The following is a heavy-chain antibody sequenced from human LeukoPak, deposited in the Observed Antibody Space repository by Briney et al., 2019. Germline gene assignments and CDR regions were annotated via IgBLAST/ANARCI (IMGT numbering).Heavy chain of an antibody. V-gene: IGHV4-59*01. CDR2: ISYSGNT. CDR1: GGSISNYY. Sequence: SETLSLTCTVSGGSISNYYWTWIRQPPGKGLEWIGFISYSGNTNYNPSLKSRVTISLDTSKNQFSLKLISVTAADTAVYYCARGVGSGYTDYWGQGALVTVSS. D-gene: IGHD3-22*01. J-gene: IGHJ4*02. CDR3: ARGVGSGYTDY.